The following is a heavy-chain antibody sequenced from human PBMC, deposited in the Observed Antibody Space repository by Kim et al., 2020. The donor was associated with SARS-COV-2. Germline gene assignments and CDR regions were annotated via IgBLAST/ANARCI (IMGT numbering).Heavy chain of an antibody. D-gene: IGHD2-8*02. V-gene: IGHV3-48*02. J-gene: IGHJ6*03. CDR3: ARRYCTGGVCSILAYYYYMDV. Sequence: GGSLRLSCAASGFTFSSYSMNWVRQAPGKGLEWVSYISSSSTIYYADSVKGRFTISRDNAKNSLYLQMNSLRDEDTAVYYCARRYCTGGVCSILAYYYYMDVWGKGTTVTVSS. CDR2: ISSSSTI. CDR1: GFTFSSYS.